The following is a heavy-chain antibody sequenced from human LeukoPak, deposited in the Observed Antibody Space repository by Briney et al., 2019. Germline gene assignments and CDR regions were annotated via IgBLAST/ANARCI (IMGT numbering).Heavy chain of an antibody. V-gene: IGHV1-2*05. Sequence: GASVKVSCKASGYTFTGYYMHWVRQAPGQGLEWRGRINPNSGGTNYAQKFQGRVTMTRDTSISTAYMELSRLRSDDTVVYYCARGVRASGSSAVLFDYWGQGTLVTVSS. CDR1: GYTFTGYY. CDR2: INPNSGGT. J-gene: IGHJ4*02. CDR3: ARGVRASGSSAVLFDY. D-gene: IGHD6-6*01.